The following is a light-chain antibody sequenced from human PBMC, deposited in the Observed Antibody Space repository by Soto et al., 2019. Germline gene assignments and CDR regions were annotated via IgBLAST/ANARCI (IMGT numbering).Light chain of an antibody. CDR1: SGSVSTTYY. CDR3: VVYMGSGIWV. Sequence: QTVVPQEPSFSVSPGGTVTLTGGLSSGSVSTTYYPSWYQQTPGQAPRTLIYRTNTRSSGVPDRFSGSILGNKAALTITGDQADDESDYYCVVYMGSGIWVFGGGTKLTVL. J-gene: IGLJ3*02. V-gene: IGLV8-61*01. CDR2: RTN.